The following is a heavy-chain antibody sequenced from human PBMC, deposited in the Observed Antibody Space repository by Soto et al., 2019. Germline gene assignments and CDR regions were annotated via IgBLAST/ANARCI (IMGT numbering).Heavy chain of an antibody. CDR2: ISYDGSNK. D-gene: IGHD3-22*01. Sequence: GGSLRLSCAASGFTFSSYGMHWFRQAPGKGLEWVAVISYDGSNKYYADSVKGRFTISRDNSKNTLYLQMNSLRAEDTAVYYRAKEGGDSYDSSGYYPNWFDPWGQGTLVTVSS. CDR1: GFTFSSYG. CDR3: AKEGGDSYDSSGYYPNWFDP. V-gene: IGHV3-30*18. J-gene: IGHJ5*02.